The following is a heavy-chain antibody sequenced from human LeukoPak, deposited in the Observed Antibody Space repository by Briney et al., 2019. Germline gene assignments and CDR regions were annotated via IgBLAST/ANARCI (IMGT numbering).Heavy chain of an antibody. J-gene: IGHJ4*02. V-gene: IGHV3-11*04. D-gene: IGHD1-14*01. CDR1: GFTFSDYY. CDR3: ARVPPEFFYYFDY. CDR2: ISSSGSTI. Sequence: GGSLRLSCAASGFTFSDYYMSWIRQAPGKGLEWVSYISSSGSTIYYADSVKGRFTISRDNAKNSLYLQMNSLRAEDTAVYYCARVPPEFFYYFDYWGQGTLVTVSS.